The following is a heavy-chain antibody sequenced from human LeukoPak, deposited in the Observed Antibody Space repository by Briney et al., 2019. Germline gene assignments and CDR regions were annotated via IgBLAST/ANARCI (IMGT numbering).Heavy chain of an antibody. Sequence: SVKVSCKASGGTFSSYAISWVRQAPGQGLEWMGGIIPIFGTANYAQKFQGRVTITADESTSTAYMELSSLRSEDTAVYYCARDRGMATILPDYWGQGTLVTVSS. D-gene: IGHD5-24*01. J-gene: IGHJ4*02. CDR1: GGTFSSYA. V-gene: IGHV1-69*13. CDR3: ARDRGMATILPDY. CDR2: IIPIFGTA.